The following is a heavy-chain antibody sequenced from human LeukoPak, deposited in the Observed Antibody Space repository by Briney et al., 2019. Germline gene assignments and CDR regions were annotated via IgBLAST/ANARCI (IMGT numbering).Heavy chain of an antibody. J-gene: IGHJ6*03. V-gene: IGHV1-69*05. CDR2: IIPIFGTA. D-gene: IGHD6-6*01. CDR1: GGTFSSYA. Sequence: ASVKVSCKASGGTFSSYAISWVRQAPGQGLEWMGGIIPIFGTANYAQKFQGRVTITTDESTSTAYMELSSLRSEDTAVYYCARGSIEARSYYYYMDVWGKGTTVTVSS. CDR3: ARGSIEARSYYYYMDV.